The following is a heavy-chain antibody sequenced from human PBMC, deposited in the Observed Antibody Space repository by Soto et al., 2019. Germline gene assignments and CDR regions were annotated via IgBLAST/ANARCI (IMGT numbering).Heavy chain of an antibody. CDR2: INAGNGNT. Sequence: QVKLVQSGAEVKKPGASVKVSCKASGYTFTSYAMHWVRQAPGQRLEWMGWINAGNGNTKYSQKFQGRVTITRDTXASTADMERGSLRSEDTAEYYCARDRRSSGWSFDYWGQGTLVTVAS. D-gene: IGHD6-19*01. J-gene: IGHJ4*02. CDR1: GYTFTSYA. CDR3: ARDRRSSGWSFDY. V-gene: IGHV1-3*01.